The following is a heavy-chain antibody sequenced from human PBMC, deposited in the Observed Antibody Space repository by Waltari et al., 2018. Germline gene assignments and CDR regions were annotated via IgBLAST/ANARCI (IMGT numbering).Heavy chain of an antibody. CDR3: ARGVISRKMGKAREEIVVTTGLGYYMDV. J-gene: IGHJ6*03. Sequence: QVQLVQSGAEVKKPGASVKVSCKASGYTFTSYGISWVRQAPGQGLEWVGWISAYNGNTNYAQKLQGRVTMTTDTSTSTAYMELRSLRSDDTAVYYCARGVISRKMGKAREEIVVTTGLGYYMDVWGKGTTVTVSS. D-gene: IGHD3-22*01. V-gene: IGHV1-18*01. CDR1: GYTFTSYG. CDR2: ISAYNGNT.